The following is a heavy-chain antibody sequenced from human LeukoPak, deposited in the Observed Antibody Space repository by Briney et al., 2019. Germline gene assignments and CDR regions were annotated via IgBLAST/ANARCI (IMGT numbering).Heavy chain of an antibody. D-gene: IGHD3-10*01. V-gene: IGHV1-18*01. CDR1: GYTFTSYG. CDR2: ISAYNGKT. J-gene: IGHJ3*02. CDR3: ATEELLTMVRGVLPSSDAFDI. Sequence: ASVKVSCKASGYTFTSYGISWVRQAPGQGGEGMGLISAYNGKTNYAQKLQGRVTMTEDTSTDPAYMALRRMRSEDTAVYYSATEELLTMVRGVLPSSDAFDIWGQGTMVTVSS.